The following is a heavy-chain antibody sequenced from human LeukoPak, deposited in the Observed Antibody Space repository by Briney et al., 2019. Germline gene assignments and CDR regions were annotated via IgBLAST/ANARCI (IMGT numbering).Heavy chain of an antibody. CDR2: IIPILGIA. D-gene: IGHD2-8*01. V-gene: IGHV1-69*04. CDR3: ARGFSLTNGDWFDP. J-gene: IGHJ5*02. Sequence: GASVKVSCKASGGTFSSYAISWVRQAPGQGLEWMGRIIPILGIANYAQKFQGRVTITADKSTSTAYMELSSLRSEDTAVYYCARGFSLTNGDWFDPWGQGTLVTVSS. CDR1: GGTFSSYA.